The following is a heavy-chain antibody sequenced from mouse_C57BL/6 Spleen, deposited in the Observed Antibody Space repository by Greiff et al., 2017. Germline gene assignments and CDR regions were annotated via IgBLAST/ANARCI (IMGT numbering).Heavy chain of an antibody. CDR1: GYSITSGYY. V-gene: IGHV3-6*01. J-gene: IGHJ2*01. D-gene: IGHD2-2*01. CDR3: ARASIYYGYDGNYFDY. CDR2: ISYDGSN. Sequence: EVQLVESGPGLVKPSQSLSLTCSVTGYSITSGYYWNWIRQFPGNKLEWMGYISYDGSNNYNPSLKNRISITRDTSKNQFFLKLNSVTTEDTATYYCARASIYYGYDGNYFDYWGQGTTLTVSS.